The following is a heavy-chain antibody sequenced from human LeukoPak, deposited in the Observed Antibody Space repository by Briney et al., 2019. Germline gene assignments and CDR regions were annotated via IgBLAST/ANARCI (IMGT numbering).Heavy chain of an antibody. CDR2: INWNGGST. J-gene: IGHJ4*02. D-gene: IGHD3-22*01. Sequence: GGSLRLSCEASGFTFDDYGMSWVRQAPGKGLEWVAGINWNGGSTGYGDSVKGRCTISRDNAKNSLYLQLNSLGVGDTALYYCARNEYYADTSAYYPHHSWARETLLIVS. V-gene: IGHV3-20*04. CDR1: GFTFDDYG. CDR3: ARNEYYADTSAYYPHHS.